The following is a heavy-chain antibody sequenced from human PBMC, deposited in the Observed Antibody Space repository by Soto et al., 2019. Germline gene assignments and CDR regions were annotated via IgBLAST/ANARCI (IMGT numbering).Heavy chain of an antibody. CDR3: LRGNSGYGNFDY. CDR2: IKGDGSET. D-gene: IGHD5-12*01. CDR1: GFTFSSYW. J-gene: IGHJ4*02. Sequence: HPEGSLRLSCAASGFTFSSYWMHWVCQAPGKGLVWVSRIKGDGSETNYADSVKGRFTISRDNAKNTLYLQLNSLRAEDTAVYYCLRGNSGYGNFDYWGQGTRVTVSS. V-gene: IGHV3-74*01.